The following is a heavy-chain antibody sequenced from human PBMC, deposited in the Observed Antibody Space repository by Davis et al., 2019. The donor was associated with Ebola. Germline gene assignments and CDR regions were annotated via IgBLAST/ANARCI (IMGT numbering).Heavy chain of an antibody. CDR2: IYYSGST. J-gene: IGHJ4*02. D-gene: IGHD6-19*01. CDR3: AKDISSGWYQQSYFDY. Sequence: SETLSLTCTVSGGSISSYYWSWIRQPPGKGLEWIGYIYYSGSTNYNPSLKSRVTISVDTSKNQFSLKLSSVTAADTAVYYCAKDISSGWYQQSYFDYWGQGTLVTVSS. V-gene: IGHV4-59*12. CDR1: GGSISSYY.